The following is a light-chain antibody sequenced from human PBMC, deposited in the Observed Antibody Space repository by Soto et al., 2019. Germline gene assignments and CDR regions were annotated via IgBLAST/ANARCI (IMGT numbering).Light chain of an antibody. CDR1: QSVSSSY. Sequence: EIVLTQSPGTLSLSPGERATLSCRASQSVSSSYLAWYQQKPGQAPRLLIYGASSRATGIPDRFRGSVSGTDFTLTISRLEPEDFAVYYCQQYGSSPPRYTFGQGTKLEIK. J-gene: IGKJ2*01. V-gene: IGKV3-20*01. CDR3: QQYGSSPPRYT. CDR2: GAS.